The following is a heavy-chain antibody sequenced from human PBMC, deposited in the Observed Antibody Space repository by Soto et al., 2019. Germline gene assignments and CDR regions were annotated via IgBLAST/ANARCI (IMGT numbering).Heavy chain of an antibody. CDR3: ANTFPIWSPSSSSEYYYYYYGMDV. D-gene: IGHD6-6*01. CDR1: GFTFSSYG. V-gene: IGHV3-30*18. CDR2: ISYDGSNK. J-gene: IGHJ6*02. Sequence: GGSLRLSCAASGFTFSSYGMHWVRQAPGKGLEWVAVISYDGSNKYYADSVKGRFTISRDNSKNTLYLQMNSLRAEDTAVYYCANTFPIWSPSSSSEYYYYYYGMDVWGQGTLVTVS.